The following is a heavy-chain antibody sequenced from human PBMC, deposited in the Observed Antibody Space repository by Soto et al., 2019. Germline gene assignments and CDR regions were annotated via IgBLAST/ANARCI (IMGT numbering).Heavy chain of an antibody. CDR2: ISYDGSNK. CDR3: AKASDGDFWSGYYYYYYMDV. Sequence: GGSLRLSCAASGFTFSSYGMHWVRQAPGKGLEWVAVISYDGSNKYYADSVKGRFTISRDNSKNTLYLQMNSLRAEDTAVYYCAKASDGDFWSGYYYYYYMDVWGKGTTVTVSS. D-gene: IGHD3-3*01. CDR1: GFTFSSYG. V-gene: IGHV3-30*18. J-gene: IGHJ6*03.